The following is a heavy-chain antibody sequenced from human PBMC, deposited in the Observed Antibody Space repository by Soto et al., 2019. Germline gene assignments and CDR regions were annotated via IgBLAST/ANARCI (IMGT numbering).Heavy chain of an antibody. CDR3: ARGGYFDY. CDR2: INHSGST. Sequence: SETLSLTCAVYGGSFSGYYWSWIRQPPGKGLEWIGEINHSGSTNYNPSLKSRVTISVDTSKNQFSLKLSSVTAADTAVYYCARGGYFDYWGQGTLVTVSS. J-gene: IGHJ4*02. CDR1: GGSFSGYY. V-gene: IGHV4-34*01.